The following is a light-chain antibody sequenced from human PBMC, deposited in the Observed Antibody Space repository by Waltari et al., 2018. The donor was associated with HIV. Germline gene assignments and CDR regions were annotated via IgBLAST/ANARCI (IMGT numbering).Light chain of an antibody. Sequence: DIQMTQSPSSLSASVGDRVTITCRASQSISSYLNWYQQKPGKAPKILIYAASSLQSGVPSRFNGSGSGTDFTLTISSLQPEDFATYYCQQSYGTPRTFGQGTKVEIK. V-gene: IGKV1-39*01. CDR3: QQSYGTPRT. J-gene: IGKJ1*01. CDR2: AAS. CDR1: QSISSY.